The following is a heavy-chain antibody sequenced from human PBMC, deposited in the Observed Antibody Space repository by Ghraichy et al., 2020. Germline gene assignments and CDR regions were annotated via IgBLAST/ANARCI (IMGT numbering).Heavy chain of an antibody. J-gene: IGHJ4*02. CDR3: AHSYIVVVPAAFDY. D-gene: IGHD2-2*01. Sequence: SGPTLVKPTQTLTLTCTFSGFSLSTSGVGVGWIRQPPGKALEWLALIYWNDDKRYSPSLKSRLTITKDTSKNQVVLTMTNMDPVDTATYYCAHSYIVVVPAAFDYWGQGTLVTVSS. CDR2: IYWNDDK. CDR1: GFSLSTSGVG. V-gene: IGHV2-5*01.